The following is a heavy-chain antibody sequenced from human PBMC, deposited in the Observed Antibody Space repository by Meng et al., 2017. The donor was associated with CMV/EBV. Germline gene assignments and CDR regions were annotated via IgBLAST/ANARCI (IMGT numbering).Heavy chain of an antibody. CDR2: INPSGGST. CDR1: GYTFTSYY. D-gene: IGHD2-15*01. CDR3: ARVSVVVAATPGAFDI. Sequence: QVQLVQSGAEVKKPGASVKVSCKASGYTFTSYYMHWVRQAPGQGLEWMGIINPSGGSTSYAQKFQGRVTMTRDTSTSTVYMELSSLRSEDTAVYYCARVSVVVAATPGAFDIWGQGTMVTVSS. V-gene: IGHV1-46*01. J-gene: IGHJ3*02.